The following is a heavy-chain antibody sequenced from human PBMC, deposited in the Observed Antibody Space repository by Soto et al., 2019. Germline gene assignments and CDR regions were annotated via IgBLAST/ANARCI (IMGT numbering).Heavy chain of an antibody. J-gene: IGHJ4*02. V-gene: IGHV3-23*01. CDR2: ISGSGGST. Sequence: GGSLRLSCATSGLNFSSYAMSWVRQAPGKGLEWVSAISGSGGSTYYADSVKGRFTISRDNSKNTLYLQMNSLRAEDTAVYYCAKDRLRFTARFDYWGQGTLVTVSS. D-gene: IGHD5-18*01. CDR1: GLNFSSYA. CDR3: AKDRLRFTARFDY.